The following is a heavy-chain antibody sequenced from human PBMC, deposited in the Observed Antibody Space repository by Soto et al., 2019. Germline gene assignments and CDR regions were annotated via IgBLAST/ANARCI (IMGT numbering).Heavy chain of an antibody. D-gene: IGHD6-6*01. CDR1: GYTLTELS. CDR2: FDPEDGET. V-gene: IGHV1-24*01. CDR3: ATGKGIVVLFDY. Sequence: ASVKVSCKVSGYTLTELSMHWVRQAPGKGLEWMGGFDPEDGETIYAQKFQGRVTMTEDTSTDTAYMELSSLRSEDTAVYYCATGKGIVVLFDYWGQGTLVTVSS. J-gene: IGHJ4*02.